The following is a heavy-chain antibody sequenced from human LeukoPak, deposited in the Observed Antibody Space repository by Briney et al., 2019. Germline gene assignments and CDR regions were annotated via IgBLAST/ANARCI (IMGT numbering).Heavy chain of an antibody. CDR3: AREGDSRWGELSP. Sequence: PGGSLRLSCAASGFTFSTYAIHWVRQAPGKGLEWVAVMWFDGSEQYYADSVKGRFIISRDNSKSTSNLQLNSLRAEDTAVYYCAREGDSRWGELSPWDQGTLVAVSS. D-gene: IGHD3-16*02. CDR2: MWFDGSEQ. V-gene: IGHV3-33*01. J-gene: IGHJ1*01. CDR1: GFTFSTYA.